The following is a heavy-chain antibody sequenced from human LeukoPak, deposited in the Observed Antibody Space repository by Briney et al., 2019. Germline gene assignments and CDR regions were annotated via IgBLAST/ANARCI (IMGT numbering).Heavy chain of an antibody. D-gene: IGHD5-12*01. V-gene: IGHV3-48*02. CDR1: GFTFSTYS. CDR2: IGSSSGTI. Sequence: GGSLRLSCAASGFTFSTYSMHWVRQAPGKGLEWISYIGSSSGTIYSADSVKGRFTTSRDNAQNSLYLQMNSLRDEDTAVYYCARGATVATILDYWGQGTLVTVS. J-gene: IGHJ4*02. CDR3: ARGATVATILDY.